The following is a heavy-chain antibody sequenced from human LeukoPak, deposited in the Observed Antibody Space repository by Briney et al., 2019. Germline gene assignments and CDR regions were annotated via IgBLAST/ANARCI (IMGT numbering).Heavy chain of an antibody. CDR1: GYTFTGYY. J-gene: IGHJ4*02. CDR3: ARVEEDYSNLGRYGY. D-gene: IGHD4-11*01. V-gene: IGHV1-2*02. CDR2: INPNSGGT. Sequence: GASVKVSCKASGYTFTGYYMHWVRQAPGQGLEWMGWINPNSGGTNYAQKFQGRVTMTRDTSISTAYMELSRLRSDDTAVYYCARVEEDYSNLGRYGYWGQGTLVTVSS.